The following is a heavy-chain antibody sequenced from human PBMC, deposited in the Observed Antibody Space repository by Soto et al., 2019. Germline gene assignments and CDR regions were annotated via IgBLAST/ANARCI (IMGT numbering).Heavy chain of an antibody. Sequence: KTSETLSLTCTVSGGSISSGGYYWSWIRQHPGKGLEWIGYIYYSGSTYYNPSLKSRVTISVDTSKNQFSLKLSSVTAADTAVYYCARGVASLYGRVTFDYWGQGTLVTVSS. V-gene: IGHV4-31*03. CDR1: GGSISSGGYY. D-gene: IGHD4-17*01. J-gene: IGHJ4*02. CDR2: IYYSGST. CDR3: ARGVASLYGRVTFDY.